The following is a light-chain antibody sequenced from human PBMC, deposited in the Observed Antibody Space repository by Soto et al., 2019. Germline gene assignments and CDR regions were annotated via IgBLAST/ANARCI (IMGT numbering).Light chain of an antibody. Sequence: ELVLTQSPGTLSLSTGVRATLSCRSIQTVSANYLAWYQQKAGEAPRLLIYGASSRATGIPDGFSGSGSGRDFTLTISSLEPEDFAVYYCHQRGSWPRGTLGQGTKVDIK. CDR1: QTVSANY. J-gene: IGKJ1*01. CDR3: HQRGSWPRGT. V-gene: IGKV3-20*01. CDR2: GAS.